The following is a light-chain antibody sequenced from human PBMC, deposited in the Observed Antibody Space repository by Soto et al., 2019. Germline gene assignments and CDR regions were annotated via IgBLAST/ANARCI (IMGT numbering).Light chain of an antibody. J-gene: IGKJ1*01. V-gene: IGKV4-1*01. Sequence: DIVMTQSPDSLAVSLGERATINCKSSQSVLYSSNNKNYLAWYQQKVGQPPRLLIYWASTRESGVPDRFSGNRSGTDFTLTISSLQAEDVAVYYCQQFSTTPPTFGQGTKVEIK. CDR3: QQFSTTPPT. CDR1: QSVLYSSNNKNY. CDR2: WAS.